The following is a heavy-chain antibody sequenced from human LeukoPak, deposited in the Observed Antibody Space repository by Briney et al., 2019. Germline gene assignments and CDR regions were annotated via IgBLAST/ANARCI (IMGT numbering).Heavy chain of an antibody. CDR3: AKDSGRSTWIQLWLTFDY. Sequence: GGSLRLSCAASGFTFSSYAMSWVRQAPGKGLEWVSAISGSGGSTYYADSVKGRFTISRDNSKNTLYLRMNSLRAEVTAVYYCAKDSGRSTWIQLWLTFDYWGQGTLVTVSS. CDR1: GFTFSSYA. V-gene: IGHV3-23*01. D-gene: IGHD5-18*01. CDR2: ISGSGGST. J-gene: IGHJ4*02.